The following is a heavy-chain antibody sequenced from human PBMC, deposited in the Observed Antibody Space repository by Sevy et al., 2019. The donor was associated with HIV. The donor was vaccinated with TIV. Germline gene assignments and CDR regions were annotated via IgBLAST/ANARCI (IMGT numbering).Heavy chain of an antibody. CDR1: GYTFITYA. CDR2: INTNTGNQ. Sequence: ASVKVSCKASGYTFITYAMNWVRQAPGQGLEWMGWINTNTGNQTYAQGFTGRFVLSLDTSVSTAYLQISSLKAEDTAVYYCARDITMVRGVSRWFDPWGQGTLVTVSS. V-gene: IGHV7-4-1*02. D-gene: IGHD3-10*01. CDR3: ARDITMVRGVSRWFDP. J-gene: IGHJ5*02.